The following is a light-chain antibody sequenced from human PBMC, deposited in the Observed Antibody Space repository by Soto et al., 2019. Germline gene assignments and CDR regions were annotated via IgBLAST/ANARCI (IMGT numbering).Light chain of an antibody. CDR1: ESLITKA. CDR3: QQLWTYPLT. V-gene: IGKV3-20*01. J-gene: IGKJ4*01. CDR2: GAF. Sequence: EIVLTQSPGTLSLSPGETATVSCRATESLITKALAWYQQKPGQAPRLLIYGAFTRDAAIPDRFNGSGSGTDFALTISRLELEDFATYYCQQLWTYPLTFGGGTKVEI.